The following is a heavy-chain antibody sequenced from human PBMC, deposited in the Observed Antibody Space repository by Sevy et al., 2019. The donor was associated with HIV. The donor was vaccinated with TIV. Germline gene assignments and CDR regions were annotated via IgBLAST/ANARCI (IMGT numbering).Heavy chain of an antibody. D-gene: IGHD3-16*01. Sequence: GGSLRLSCAASGFTFSSFAMTWVRQAPGKGLEWVSGISGSGDNTYYADSVKGRFTISRDNSKNTLYLQMNGLRAEDTAVYYCAKGIIMMLLVLDAIDIWGQGTMVTVSS. J-gene: IGHJ3*02. CDR1: GFTFSSFA. CDR2: ISGSGDNT. V-gene: IGHV3-23*01. CDR3: AKGIIMMLLVLDAIDI.